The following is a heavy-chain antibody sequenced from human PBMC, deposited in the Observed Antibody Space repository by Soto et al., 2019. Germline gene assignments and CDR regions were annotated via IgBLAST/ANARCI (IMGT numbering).Heavy chain of an antibody. CDR2: IYWDDDK. D-gene: IGHD3-3*01. CDR3: AHTTTIFGAFSFDY. J-gene: IGHJ4*02. CDR1: GFSLITSGVG. V-gene: IGHV2-5*02. Sequence: SGPTLVNPTQTLTLTFTFSGFSLITSGVGVGWIRQPPGKALEWLALIYWDDDKRYSPSLKSRLTITKDTSKNQVVLTMTNMDPVDTATYYCAHTTTIFGAFSFDYWGQGTLVTVSS.